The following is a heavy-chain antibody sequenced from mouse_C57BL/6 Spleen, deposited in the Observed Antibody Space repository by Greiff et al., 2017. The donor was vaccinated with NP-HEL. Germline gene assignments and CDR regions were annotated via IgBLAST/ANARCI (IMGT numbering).Heavy chain of an antibody. Sequence: DVKLQESGPELVKPGASVKMSCKASGYTFTDYNMHWVKQSHGKSLEWIGYINPNNGGTSYNQKFKGKATLTVNKSSSTAYMELRSLTSEDSAVYYCARGRRLFYAMDYWGQGTSVTVSS. J-gene: IGHJ4*01. CDR1: GYTFTDYN. D-gene: IGHD1-1*01. CDR2: INPNNGGT. CDR3: ARGRRLFYAMDY. V-gene: IGHV1-22*01.